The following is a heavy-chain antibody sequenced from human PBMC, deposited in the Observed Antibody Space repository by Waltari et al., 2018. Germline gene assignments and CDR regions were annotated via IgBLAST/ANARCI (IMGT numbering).Heavy chain of an antibody. CDR2: ISSSSSYI. D-gene: IGHD2-15*01. V-gene: IGHV3-21*01. Sequence: EVQLVESGGGLVKPGGSLRLSCAVSGFTFSSYSMNWVRQAPGKGLEWVSSISSSSSYIYYADSVKGRFTISRDNAKNSLYLQMNSLRAEDTAVYYCARGYCSGGSCYLFAFDIWGQGTMVTVSS. CDR1: GFTFSSYS. J-gene: IGHJ3*02. CDR3: ARGYCSGGSCYLFAFDI.